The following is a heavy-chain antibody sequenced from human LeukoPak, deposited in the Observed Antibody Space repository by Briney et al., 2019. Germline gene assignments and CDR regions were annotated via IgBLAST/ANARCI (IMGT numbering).Heavy chain of an antibody. J-gene: IGHJ6*03. CDR1: GYTFSDYE. CDR3: ARVVMKAFYYYYMDV. D-gene: IGHD2-21*01. CDR2: MNPTRGDT. V-gene: IGHV1-8*01. Sequence: ASVKVSCEASGYTFSDYEVNWVRQAPGQGLEWMGWMNPTRGDTGYAQNFQGRVTMTRSMSKNTAYMELSRLRSEDTAVYFCARVVMKAFYYYYMDVWGKGTTIIISS.